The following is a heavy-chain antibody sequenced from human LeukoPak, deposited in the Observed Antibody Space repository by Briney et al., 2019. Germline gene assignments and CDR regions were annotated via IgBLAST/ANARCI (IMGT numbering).Heavy chain of an antibody. J-gene: IGHJ4*02. CDR3: ARLGVIGRTFDY. Sequence: LETLSLTCTVSGDTISSNSYYWGWIRQPPGKGLEWIGSIYYSGSTYYSPSLKSRVAMSVDTSKNQFSLKLSSVTAADTAVYYCARLGVIGRTFDYWGQGTLVTVSS. D-gene: IGHD1-14*01. CDR1: GDTISSNSYY. CDR2: IYYSGST. V-gene: IGHV4-39*07.